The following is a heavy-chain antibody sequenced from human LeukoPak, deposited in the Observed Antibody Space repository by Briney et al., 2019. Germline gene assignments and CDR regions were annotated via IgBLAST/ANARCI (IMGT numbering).Heavy chain of an antibody. CDR3: ARDQAGTFDY. D-gene: IGHD1-1*01. CDR2: ISGSGGST. CDR1: GFSFSNYA. Sequence: GGSLRLSCVPSGFSFSNYAMSWVRQAPGKGLEWVSSISGSGGSTHYVDSVKGRFTISRDKTKNTLYLQMNSLRAEDTAVYYCARDQAGTFDYWGQGTLVTVSS. J-gene: IGHJ4*02. V-gene: IGHV3-23*01.